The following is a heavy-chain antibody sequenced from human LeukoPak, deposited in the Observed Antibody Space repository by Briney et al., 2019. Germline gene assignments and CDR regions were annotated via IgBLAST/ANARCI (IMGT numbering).Heavy chain of an antibody. D-gene: IGHD5-24*01. CDR2: IGIDSGNT. CDR1: GFTFSDYS. J-gene: IGHJ4*02. Sequence: GGSLRLSCAASGFTFSDYSMNWVRQAAGKGREWVSYIGIDSGNTIYADSVKGRFTLSGDKAKNSLYLQMNSLRVEDTAVYYCARDYKYAFDNWGQGTLVTVSS. V-gene: IGHV3-48*01. CDR3: ARDYKYAFDN.